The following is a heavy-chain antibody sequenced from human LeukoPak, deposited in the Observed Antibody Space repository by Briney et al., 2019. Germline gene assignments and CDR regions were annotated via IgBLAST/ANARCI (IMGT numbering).Heavy chain of an antibody. D-gene: IGHD3-22*01. J-gene: IGHJ4*02. CDR1: GFSFTSHS. CDR2: ISSESGTK. CDR3: AGDVHDYDSSVYYRFDY. Sequence: ASLRLSCVASGFSFTSHSMNCVRQAPGKGLELVSYISSESGTKYHSDSVKGRFTISRDNAKNSLYLQMNSLRAEDTAVYYCAGDVHDYDSSVYYRFDYWGQGTVVTVSS. V-gene: IGHV3-48*04.